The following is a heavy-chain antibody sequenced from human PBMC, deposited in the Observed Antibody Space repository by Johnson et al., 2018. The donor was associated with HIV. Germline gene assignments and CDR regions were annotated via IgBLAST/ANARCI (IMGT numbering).Heavy chain of an antibody. Sequence: VQLVESGGGVVRPGGSLRLSCAASGFTFDDYGMSWVRQAPGKWLEWVSGINWNGCSTGYAASVKGRFTISRDNAKNSLYLQMNSLRAEDTALYYCARAGSENYALGAFDIWGQGTMVTVSS. CDR1: GFTFDDYG. CDR3: ARAGSENYALGAFDI. CDR2: INWNGCST. V-gene: IGHV3-20*04. J-gene: IGHJ3*02. D-gene: IGHD2-2*01.